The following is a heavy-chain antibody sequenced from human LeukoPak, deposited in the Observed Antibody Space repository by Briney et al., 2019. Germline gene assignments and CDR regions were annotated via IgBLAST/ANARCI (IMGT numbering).Heavy chain of an antibody. CDR3: AKDLHGYCSGGSCYPFDY. CDR1: GFTFSSYG. Sequence: GGSLRLSCAASGFTFSSYGMHWVRQAPGKGLEWVAFIRYDGSNKYYADSVKGRFTISRDNSKNTLYLQMNSLRAEDTAVYYCAKDLHGYCSGGSCYPFDYWGQGTLVTVSS. CDR2: IRYDGSNK. V-gene: IGHV3-30*02. J-gene: IGHJ4*02. D-gene: IGHD2-15*01.